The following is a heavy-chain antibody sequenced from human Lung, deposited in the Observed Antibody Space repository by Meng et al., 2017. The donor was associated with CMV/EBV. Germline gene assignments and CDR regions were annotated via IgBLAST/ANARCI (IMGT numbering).Heavy chain of an antibody. J-gene: IGHJ5*02. V-gene: IGHV1-18*01. D-gene: IGHD6-19*01. CDR1: GYTFTSYG. Sequence: ASVXVSCNASGYTFTSYGISWVRRAPGQGLEWMGWISAYNGNTNYAQELQGRVTMTTDTSMSTAYMELRSLRADDTAVYYCARRRRAVAGFDPWGQGTLVTVSS. CDR3: ARRRRAVAGFDP. CDR2: ISAYNGNT.